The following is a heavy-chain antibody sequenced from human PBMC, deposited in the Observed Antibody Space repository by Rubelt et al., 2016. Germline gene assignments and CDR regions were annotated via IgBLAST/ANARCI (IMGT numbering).Heavy chain of an antibody. Sequence: EVQLVESGGGLVQPGGSLRLSCAASGFAITNYGMSWVRQAAGTGLEWVASISGTGGGSYYLDSVEGRFTIARDNSHNTLFLQMNSLRADDSAVYYCATRPPYIWNEIDCWAQGTLVTVSA. V-gene: IGHV3-23*04. D-gene: IGHD1-1*01. J-gene: IGHJ4*02. CDR1: GFAITNYG. CDR3: ATRPPYIWNEIDC. CDR2: ISGTGGGS.